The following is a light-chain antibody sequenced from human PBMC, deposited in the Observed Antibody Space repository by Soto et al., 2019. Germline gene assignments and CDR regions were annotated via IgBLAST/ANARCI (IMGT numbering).Light chain of an antibody. J-gene: IGLJ1*01. CDR2: EGS. V-gene: IGLV2-23*01. CDR1: SNNVGSYNL. Sequence: VLTNPASGSGSPEQSIISSCTGNSNNVGSYNLVSWYQQHPGKAPKLMIYEGSKRPSGVSNRFSGSKSGNTASLTISGLQAADEADYYCLSSAGRNTYVFARGTKV. CDR3: LSSAGRNTYV.